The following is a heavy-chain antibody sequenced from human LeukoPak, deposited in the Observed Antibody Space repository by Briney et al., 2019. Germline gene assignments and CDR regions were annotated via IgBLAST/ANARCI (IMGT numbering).Heavy chain of an antibody. CDR3: AKGESHPKYYFDY. CDR2: ISGGDGSP. Sequence: GGSLRLSCAASGFTFSTYAMRWVRQAPGKWLEWVSSISGGDGSPYYADSVKGRFTISRDNSKNTLYLQMNSLRAEDTAVYYCAKGESHPKYYFDYWGQGTLVTVSS. CDR1: GFTFSTYA. V-gene: IGHV3-23*01. D-gene: IGHD3-10*01. J-gene: IGHJ4*02.